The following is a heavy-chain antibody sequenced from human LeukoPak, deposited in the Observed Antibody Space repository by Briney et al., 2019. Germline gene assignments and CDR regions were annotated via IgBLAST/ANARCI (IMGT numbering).Heavy chain of an antibody. Sequence: GASVKVSCKASGYTFTGYSLHWVRQAPGQGLEWMGGIIPIFGTANYAQKFQGRVTITADKSTSTAYMELSSLRSEDTAVYYCAILRGATIYDYWGQGTLVTVSS. CDR1: GYTFTGYS. V-gene: IGHV1-69*06. CDR2: IIPIFGTA. CDR3: AILRGATIYDY. D-gene: IGHD1-26*01. J-gene: IGHJ4*02.